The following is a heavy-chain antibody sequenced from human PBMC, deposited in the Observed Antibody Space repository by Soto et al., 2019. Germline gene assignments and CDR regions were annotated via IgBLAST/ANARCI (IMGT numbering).Heavy chain of an antibody. CDR3: ARESITIFGAGYGMDV. D-gene: IGHD3-3*01. V-gene: IGHV1-2*02. Sequence: ASVKVSCKASGYTFTGYYMHWVRQAPGQGLEWMGWINPNSGGTNYAQKFQGRVTMTRGTSISTAYMELSRLRSDDTAVYYCARESITIFGAGYGMDVWGQGTTVTVSS. CDR1: GYTFTGYY. CDR2: INPNSGGT. J-gene: IGHJ6*02.